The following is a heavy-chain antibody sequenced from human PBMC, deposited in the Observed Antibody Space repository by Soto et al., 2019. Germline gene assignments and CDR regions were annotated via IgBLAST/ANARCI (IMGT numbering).Heavy chain of an antibody. CDR3: ARAECRWGGNSRGGTDY. Sequence: QVQLVQSGAEVKKPGASVKVSCKASGYTFTGYYMHWVRQAPGQGLEWMGWINPNSGGTNYAQKFQGRVTMTRDTSISTAYMELSRLRSDDTAVYYCARAECRWGGNSRGGTDYWGQGTLVTVSS. CDR1: GYTFTGYY. CDR2: INPNSGGT. J-gene: IGHJ4*02. V-gene: IGHV1-2*02. D-gene: IGHD2-21*02.